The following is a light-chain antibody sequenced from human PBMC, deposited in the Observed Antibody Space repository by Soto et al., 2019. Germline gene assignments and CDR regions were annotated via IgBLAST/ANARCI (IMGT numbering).Light chain of an antibody. CDR2: EVR. CDR3: SSYTSSSTVV. J-gene: IGLJ1*01. CDR1: STDVGDYNF. Sequence: QSVLTQPASVSGSPGQSITISCTGTSTDVGDYNFVFWYQQHAGKAPKLVISEVRNRPSGVSDRFSGSKSGNRASLTISGLQAEDEADYYCSSYTSSSTVVLGTGTKVTVL. V-gene: IGLV2-14*01.